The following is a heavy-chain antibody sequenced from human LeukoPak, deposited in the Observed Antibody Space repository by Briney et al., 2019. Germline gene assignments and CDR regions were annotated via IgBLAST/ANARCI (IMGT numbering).Heavy chain of an antibody. CDR2: MNPNSGNT. Sequence: ASVKVSCKASGYPFTSYDINWVRQATGQGLEWMGWMNPNSGNTGYVQEFQGRVTMTSNASISTAYMELSSLRSDDTAVYYCARFKAVAGLDYWGQGTLVTVSS. CDR3: ARFKAVAGLDY. V-gene: IGHV1-8*01. D-gene: IGHD6-19*01. J-gene: IGHJ4*02. CDR1: GYPFTSYD.